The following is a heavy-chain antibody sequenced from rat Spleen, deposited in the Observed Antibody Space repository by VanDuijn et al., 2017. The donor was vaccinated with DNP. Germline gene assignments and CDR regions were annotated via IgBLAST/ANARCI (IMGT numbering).Heavy chain of an antibody. CDR2: MSPTTRSS. CDR3: ARRRYGYGLFDY. CDR1: GFTFSNYY. V-gene: IGHV5-25*01. D-gene: IGHD1-7*01. Sequence: EVQLVESGGGLVQPGRSMKLSCAASGFTFSNYYMAWVRQAPTKGLEWVACMSPTTRSSYYRDSVRGRFTVSRDDSTSTLYLQMDSLRSEDTATYYCARRRYGYGLFDYWGQGVMVTVSS. J-gene: IGHJ2*01.